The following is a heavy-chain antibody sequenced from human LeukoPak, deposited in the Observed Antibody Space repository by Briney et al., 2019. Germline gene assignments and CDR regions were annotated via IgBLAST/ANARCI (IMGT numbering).Heavy chain of an antibody. V-gene: IGHV4-61*02. D-gene: IGHD6-19*01. CDR3: ERGGSGWYSY. Sequence: SQTLSLSCTVSGGSISSGSYYWSWIRPPAGKGLEWIGRIDTSGSTNYNPSLKSRVTISVDASKNQCSLKLGSETAADTAVYYCERGGSGWYSYWGQGTLVTVSS. CDR2: IDTSGST. CDR1: GGSISSGSYY. J-gene: IGHJ4*02.